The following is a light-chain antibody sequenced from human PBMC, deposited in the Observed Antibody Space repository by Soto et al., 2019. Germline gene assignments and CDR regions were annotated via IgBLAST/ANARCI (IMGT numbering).Light chain of an antibody. J-gene: IGKJ3*01. CDR2: AAS. Sequence: DIQMTQSPTSLSASVGDRVTITCRASQGIRNYVAWYQQIPGKAPKLLIYAASTLQSGVPSRFSGSGSGTAFTLTINGLQPEDVATYSCQKYSSVPVFGSGTKVEIK. CDR3: QKYSSVPV. CDR1: QGIRNY. V-gene: IGKV1-27*01.